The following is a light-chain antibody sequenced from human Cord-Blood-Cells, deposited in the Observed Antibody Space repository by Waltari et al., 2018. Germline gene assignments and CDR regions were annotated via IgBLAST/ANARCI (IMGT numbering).Light chain of an antibody. V-gene: IGLV2-23*01. CDR3: CSYAGSSTYWV. CDR1: SRDVGGYNL. Sequence: QSALTQPASVSGSPGQSITTSRPGTSRDVGGYNLVSWYPQHPGKAPKLMIYEGSKRPSGVSNRFSGSKSGNTASLTISGLQAEDEADYYCCSYAGSSTYWVFGGGTKLTVL. J-gene: IGLJ3*02. CDR2: EGS.